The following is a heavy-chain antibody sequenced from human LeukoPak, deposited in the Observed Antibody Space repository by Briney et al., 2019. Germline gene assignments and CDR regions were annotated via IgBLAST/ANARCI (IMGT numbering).Heavy chain of an antibody. V-gene: IGHV4-39*02. J-gene: IGHJ4*02. CDR3: ARDMVVVPAASFDY. D-gene: IGHD2-2*01. CDR1: GGSISSSSYY. CDR2: IYYSGST. Sequence: SETLSLTCTVSGGSISSSSYYWGWIRQPPGKGLEWIGSIYYSGSTYYNPSLKSRVTISVDTSKNQFSLKLSSVTAADTAVYYCARDMVVVPAASFDYWGQGTLVTVSS.